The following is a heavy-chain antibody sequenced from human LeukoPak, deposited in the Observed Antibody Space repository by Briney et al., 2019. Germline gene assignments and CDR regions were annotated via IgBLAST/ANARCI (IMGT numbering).Heavy chain of an antibody. J-gene: IGHJ3*02. Sequence: GASVKVSCKASGNTFTSYYMYWVRQAPGQGLEWMGIINPSGGSTSYAQKFQGRVTMTRDMSTSTVYMELSSLRSEDTAFYYCARYIVSYPHDAFDIWGQGTMVTVSS. V-gene: IGHV1-46*01. D-gene: IGHD1-26*01. CDR2: INPSGGST. CDR3: ARYIVSYPHDAFDI. CDR1: GNTFTSYY.